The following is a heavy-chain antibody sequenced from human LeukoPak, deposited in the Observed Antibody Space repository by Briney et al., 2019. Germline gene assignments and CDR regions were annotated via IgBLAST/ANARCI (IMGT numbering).Heavy chain of an antibody. CDR1: GGSISSYY. CDR2: IDYSGST. Sequence: SETLSLTCTVSGGSISSYYWSWIRQPPGKGLEWIGYIDYSGSTKYNPSLKSRVTISVDTSKNQFSLKMSSVTAADTALYYCVREGSSSRFVDYWGQGTLVTVSS. J-gene: IGHJ4*02. D-gene: IGHD3-10*01. V-gene: IGHV4-59*01. CDR3: VREGSSSRFVDY.